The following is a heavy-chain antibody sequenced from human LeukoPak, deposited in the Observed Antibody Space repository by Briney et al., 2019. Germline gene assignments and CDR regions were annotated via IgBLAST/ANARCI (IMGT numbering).Heavy chain of an antibody. CDR3: AKCALNGDPYDAFDM. CDR1: GYTXTGYY. V-gene: IGHV1-2*02. CDR2: INPNSGGT. J-gene: IGHJ3*02. D-gene: IGHD2-8*01. Sequence: GASVKVSCKASGYTXTGYYMHWVRQAPGQGLEWMGWINPNSGGTNYAQKFQGRVTMTRDTSISTAYMELSRLRSDDTAVYYCAKCALNGDPYDAFDMWGQGTMVTVSS.